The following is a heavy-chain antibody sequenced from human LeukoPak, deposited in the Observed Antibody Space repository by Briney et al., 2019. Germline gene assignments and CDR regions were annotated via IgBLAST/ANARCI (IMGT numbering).Heavy chain of an antibody. CDR3: ARGGVDIVLYYFDY. CDR1: GFTFSSYW. D-gene: IGHD2-15*01. J-gene: IGHJ4*02. CDR2: IKQDGSEK. Sequence: GGSLRLSCAASGFTFSSYWMSWVRQAPGKGLEWVANIKQDGSEKYYVDSVKGRFTISRDNAKNSLYLQMNSLRAEDTAVYYCARGGVDIVLYYFDYWGQGTLVTVSS. V-gene: IGHV3-7*03.